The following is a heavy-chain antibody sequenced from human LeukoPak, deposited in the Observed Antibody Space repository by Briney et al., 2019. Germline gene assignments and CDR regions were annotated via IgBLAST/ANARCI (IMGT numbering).Heavy chain of an antibody. CDR2: IYYSGST. V-gene: IGHV4-59*01. CDR3: ARLLYGSLGWFDP. Sequence: SETLSLTCTVSGGSISSYYWSWIRQPPGKGLEWIGYIYYSGSTNYNPSLKSRVTISVDTSKNQLSLKLSSVTAADTAVYYCARLLYGSLGWFDPWGQGTLVTVSS. D-gene: IGHD2-8*01. CDR1: GGSISSYY. J-gene: IGHJ5*02.